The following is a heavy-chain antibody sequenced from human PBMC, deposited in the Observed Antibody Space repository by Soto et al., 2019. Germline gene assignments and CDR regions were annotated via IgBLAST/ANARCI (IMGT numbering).Heavy chain of an antibody. D-gene: IGHD4-17*01. CDR3: AREDDYGDYAAFDI. Sequence: PSETLXLTWAVSGGSISSVCYSWSWIRQPPGKGLEWIGYIYHSGSTYYNPSLKSRVTISVDRSKNQFSLKLSSVTAADTAVYYCAREDDYGDYAAFDIWGQGTMVTVSS. CDR1: GGSISSVCYS. CDR2: IYHSGST. V-gene: IGHV4-30-2*01. J-gene: IGHJ3*02.